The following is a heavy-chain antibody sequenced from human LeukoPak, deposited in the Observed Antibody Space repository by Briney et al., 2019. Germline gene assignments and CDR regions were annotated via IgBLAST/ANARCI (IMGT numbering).Heavy chain of an antibody. CDR1: GGTFSSYA. D-gene: IGHD1-26*01. CDR3: ATGVGPYYYYGMDV. V-gene: IGHV1-69*04. CDR2: IIPILGIA. Sequence: GASVKVSCKASGGTFSSYAISWVRQAPGQGLEWMGRIIPILGIANYTQKFQGRVTITADKSTSTAYMELSSLRSEDTAVYYCATGVGPYYYYGMDVWGQGTTVTVSS. J-gene: IGHJ6*02.